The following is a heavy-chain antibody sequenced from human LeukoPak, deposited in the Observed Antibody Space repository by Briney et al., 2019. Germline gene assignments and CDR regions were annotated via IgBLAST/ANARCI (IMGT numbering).Heavy chain of an antibody. CDR3: ARLGIQLWFGETCDY. J-gene: IGHJ4*02. CDR2: IYHSGST. Sequence: SETLSLTCAVSGYSISSGYYWGWIRQPPGKGLEWIGSIYHSGSTYYNPSLKSRVTISVDTSKNQFSLKLSSVTAADTAVYYCARLGIQLWFGETCDYWGQGTLVTVPS. V-gene: IGHV4-38-2*01. CDR1: GYSISSGYY. D-gene: IGHD5-18*01.